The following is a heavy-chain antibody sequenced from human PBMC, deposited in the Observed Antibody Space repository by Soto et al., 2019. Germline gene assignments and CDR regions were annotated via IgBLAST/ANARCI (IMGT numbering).Heavy chain of an antibody. D-gene: IGHD3-9*01. Sequence: GESLKISCKGSGYSFTSYWIGWVRQMPGKGLEWMGIIYPGDSDTRYSPSFQGQVTISADKSISTAYLQWSSLKASDTAMYYCARGYYDILTGDTDAFDIWGQGTMVTVSS. J-gene: IGHJ3*02. V-gene: IGHV5-51*01. CDR3: ARGYYDILTGDTDAFDI. CDR2: IYPGDSDT. CDR1: GYSFTSYW.